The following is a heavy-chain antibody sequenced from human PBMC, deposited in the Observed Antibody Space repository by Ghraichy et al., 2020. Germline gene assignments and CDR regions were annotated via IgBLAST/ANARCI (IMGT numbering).Heavy chain of an antibody. J-gene: IGHJ5*02. V-gene: IGHV3-30*02. CDR3: AKGISNNWSNWFDP. CDR1: GFVFSSYG. Sequence: GESLRLSCAASGFVFSSYGMHWVRQAPGKGLEWVGFIRYDGSNKYYADSVKGRFTISRDNSKNTLFLQMDSLTPADTAVYYCAKGISNNWSNWFDPWGQGTLVTVSP. CDR2: IRYDGSNK. D-gene: IGHD6-13*01.